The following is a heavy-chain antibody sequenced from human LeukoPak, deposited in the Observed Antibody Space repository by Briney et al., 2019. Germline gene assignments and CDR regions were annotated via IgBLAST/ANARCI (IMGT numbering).Heavy chain of an antibody. Sequence: SETLSLTCTVSGYSISSGYYWGWIRQPPGKGLEWIGSIYHSGSTYYNPSLKSRVTISVDTSKNQSSLKLSSVTAADTAVYYCARETHPPFDYWGQGTLVTVSS. CDR1: GYSISSGYY. CDR2: IYHSGST. CDR3: ARETHPPFDY. D-gene: IGHD4-23*01. J-gene: IGHJ4*02. V-gene: IGHV4-38-2*02.